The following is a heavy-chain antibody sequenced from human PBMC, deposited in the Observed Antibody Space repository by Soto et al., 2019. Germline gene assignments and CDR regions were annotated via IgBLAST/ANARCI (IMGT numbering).Heavy chain of an antibody. Sequence: SETLSLTCAVYGGSFSGYYWSWIRQPPGKGLEWIGEINHSGSTNYNPSLKSRVTISVDTSKNQFSLRLSSVTAADTAVYYCATSSEEILTGHPISGYSGQRTLLTVSS. CDR2: INHSGST. CDR1: GGSFSGYY. J-gene: IGHJ4*02. V-gene: IGHV4-34*01. CDR3: ATSSEEILTGHPISGY. D-gene: IGHD3-9*01.